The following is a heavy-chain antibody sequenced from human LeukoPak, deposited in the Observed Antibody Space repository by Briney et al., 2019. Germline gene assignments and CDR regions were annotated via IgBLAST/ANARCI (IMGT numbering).Heavy chain of an antibody. V-gene: IGHV2-5*01. CDR2: IYWNDDK. Sequence: SGPTLVKPPQTLTLTCTFSGFSLSXSGXXXXXXXXXXXXXXXWLALIYWNDDKRYSPSLKSRLTITKDTSKNQVVLTMTNMDPVDTATYYCAHHLYDGSGYYPMGQGTLVTVSS. J-gene: IGHJ5*02. CDR3: AHHLYDGSGYYP. D-gene: IGHD3-22*01. CDR1: GFSLSXSGXX.